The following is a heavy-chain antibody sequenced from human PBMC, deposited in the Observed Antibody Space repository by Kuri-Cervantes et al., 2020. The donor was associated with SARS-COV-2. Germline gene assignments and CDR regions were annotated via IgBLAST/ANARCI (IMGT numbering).Heavy chain of an antibody. CDR3: AREGQLERPGAYYSYYGMDV. V-gene: IGHV3-21*01. CDR1: GFTFSSYS. D-gene: IGHD1-1*01. CDR2: ISSSSSYI. J-gene: IGHJ6*02. Sequence: GGSLRLSCAASGFTFSSYSMNWVRQAPGKGLEWVSSISSSSSYIYYADSVKGRFTISRDNAKNSLYLQMNSLRAEDTAVYYCAREGQLERPGAYYSYYGMDVWGQGTTVTVSS.